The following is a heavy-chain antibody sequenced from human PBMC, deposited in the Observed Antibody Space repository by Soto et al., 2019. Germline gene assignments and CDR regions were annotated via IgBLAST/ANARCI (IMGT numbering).Heavy chain of an antibody. J-gene: IGHJ2*01. CDR1: GFTFSSFA. V-gene: IGHV3-23*01. Sequence: EVQLLESGGGLVQPGGSLRLSCAASGFTFSSFAMNWVRQAPGKGLEWVSGVSGGGDATFYADSVKGRFTNSRVQSKNTLYSQMSNLRAEDTAVYYCVRKIVGTTTSGAYWYYDVWGRGTLVTVSS. CDR2: VSGGGDAT. D-gene: IGHD1-26*01. CDR3: VRKIVGTTTSGAYWYYDV.